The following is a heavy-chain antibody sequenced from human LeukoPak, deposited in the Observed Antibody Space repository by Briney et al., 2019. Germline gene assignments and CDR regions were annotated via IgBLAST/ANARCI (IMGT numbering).Heavy chain of an antibody. J-gene: IGHJ5*02. CDR2: ISAHNGNT. D-gene: IGHD2-15*01. Sequence: GASVKVSCKASGYTFTSHGISWVRQAPGQGLEWMGWISAHNGNTNYAQKFQGRVTMTTDTSTSTAYMELWSLRSDDTAVYYCTRDQGYCSGGSCYYWFDPWGQGTLVTASS. V-gene: IGHV1-18*01. CDR1: GYTFTSHG. CDR3: TRDQGYCSGGSCYYWFDP.